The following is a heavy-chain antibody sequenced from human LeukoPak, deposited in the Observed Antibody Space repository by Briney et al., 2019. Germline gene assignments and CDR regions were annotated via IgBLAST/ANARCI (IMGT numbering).Heavy chain of an antibody. J-gene: IGHJ4*02. CDR1: GFTLSNYV. V-gene: IGHV3-15*01. D-gene: IGHD4-17*01. CDR3: TTTPYGDIDY. Sequence: GGSLRLSCAASGFTLSNYVINWVRQAPGKGLEWVGRIKSKTDGGTTDYAAPVKGRFTISRDDSKNTLYLQMNSLKTEDTAVYYCTTTPYGDIDYWGQGTLVTVSS. CDR2: IKSKTDGGTT.